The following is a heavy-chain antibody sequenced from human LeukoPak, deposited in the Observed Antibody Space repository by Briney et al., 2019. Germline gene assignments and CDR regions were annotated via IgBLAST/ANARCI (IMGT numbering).Heavy chain of an antibody. D-gene: IGHD3-3*01. J-gene: IGHJ4*02. Sequence: ASAKVSCKASGYTFTSYDIHWVRQATGQGLEWMGWMNPNSGNTGYAQKFQGRVTMTRNTSISTAYMELSSLRSEDTAVYYCASHDFWSGYAKDYWGQGTLVTVSS. CDR2: MNPNSGNT. CDR3: ASHDFWSGYAKDY. V-gene: IGHV1-8*01. CDR1: GYTFTSYD.